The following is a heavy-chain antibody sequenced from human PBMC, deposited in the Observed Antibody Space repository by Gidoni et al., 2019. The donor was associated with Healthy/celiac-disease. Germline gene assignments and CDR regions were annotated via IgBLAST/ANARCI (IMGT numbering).Heavy chain of an antibody. CDR3: AKDGYRWVVPAANPNEEFDP. CDR1: GFTFSSYA. CDR2: ISGSGVST. J-gene: IGHJ5*02. V-gene: IGHV3-23*01. D-gene: IGHD2-2*01. Sequence: EVQLLESGGGLVQPGGSLRLSCAASGFTFSSYAMSWVRQAPGKGLECVSAISGSGVSTYYADSVKGRFTISRDNSKNTLYLQMNSLRAEDTAVYYCAKDGYRWVVPAANPNEEFDPWGQGTLVTVSS.